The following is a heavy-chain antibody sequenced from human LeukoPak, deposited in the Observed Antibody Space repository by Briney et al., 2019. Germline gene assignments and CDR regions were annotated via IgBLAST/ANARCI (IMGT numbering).Heavy chain of an antibody. Sequence: GGSLRLSCAASGFTSSSYAMSWVLQAPGKGLEWVSYISESSSHTYNADAVKGRFTISRDNAKNSLDLQMNSLRVEDTGIYYCARDRAVKARIGGMDVWGQGTTVIVSS. V-gene: IGHV3-21*06. CDR2: ISESSSHT. J-gene: IGHJ6*02. CDR1: GFTSSSYA. CDR3: ARDRAVKARIGGMDV. D-gene: IGHD5-24*01.